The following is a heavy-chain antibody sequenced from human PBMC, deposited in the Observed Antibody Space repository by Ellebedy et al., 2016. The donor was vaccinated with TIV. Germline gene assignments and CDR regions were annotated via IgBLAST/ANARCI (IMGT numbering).Heavy chain of an antibody. CDR2: IKQDGSEK. CDR1: ESTFRSYW. CDR3: VTTPNPFDS. V-gene: IGHV3-7*01. D-gene: IGHD2-15*01. Sequence: PGGSLRLSCAASESTFRSYWMSWVRQAPGKGLEWVVNIKQDGSEKHYVDSVKGRFTISRDNAKNSLYLHMNSLRVEDTAVYYCVTTPNPFDSWGQGTLVTVSS. J-gene: IGHJ4*02.